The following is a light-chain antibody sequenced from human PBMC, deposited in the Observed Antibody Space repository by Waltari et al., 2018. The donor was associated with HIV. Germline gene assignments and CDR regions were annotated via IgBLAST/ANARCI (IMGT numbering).Light chain of an antibody. Sequence: QSVLTQPPSVSAAPGQKVTISCYGSTSNIGNNYVSLYQQLPGTAPEVLMYENDKRPAGIPARFAGSKSGPSATLDITGLQAGDEADYYCGAWDSSLNYVVFGGGTKVTVL. CDR1: TSNIGNNY. CDR2: END. CDR3: GAWDSSLNYVV. V-gene: IGLV1-51*02. J-gene: IGLJ2*01.